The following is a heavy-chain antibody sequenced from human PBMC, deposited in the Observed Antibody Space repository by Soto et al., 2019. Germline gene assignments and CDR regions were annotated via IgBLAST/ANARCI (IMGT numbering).Heavy chain of an antibody. Sequence: SLRLSCAASGFTFSSYGMHWVRQAPGKGLEWVAVIWYDGSNKYYAGSVKGRFTISRDNSKNTLYLQMNSLRAEDTAVYYCARVVGYCSSTSCLPIRSSYYYMDVWGKGTTVTVSS. CDR1: GFTFSSYG. J-gene: IGHJ6*03. CDR2: IWYDGSNK. V-gene: IGHV3-33*01. D-gene: IGHD2-2*03. CDR3: ARVVGYCSSTSCLPIRSSYYYMDV.